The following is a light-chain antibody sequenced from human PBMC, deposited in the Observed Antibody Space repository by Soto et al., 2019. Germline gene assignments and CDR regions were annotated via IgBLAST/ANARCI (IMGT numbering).Light chain of an antibody. Sequence: DIQMTQSPSTLSGSVGDRVTITRRASQTISSWLAWYQQKPGKAPKLLIYKASTLKSGVPSRFSGSGSGTEFTLTISSLRPDDFATYYCQHYNSYSEAFGQGTKVDIK. CDR2: KAS. CDR1: QTISSW. J-gene: IGKJ1*01. V-gene: IGKV1-5*03. CDR3: QHYNSYSEA.